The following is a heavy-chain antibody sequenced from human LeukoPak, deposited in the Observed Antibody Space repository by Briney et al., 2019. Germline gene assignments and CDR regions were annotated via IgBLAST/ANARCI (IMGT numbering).Heavy chain of an antibody. CDR2: IGIAGDT. V-gene: IGHV3-13*04. D-gene: IGHD3-9*01. J-gene: IGHJ4*02. CDR1: GFTFSSYD. Sequence: QPGGSLRLSCAASGFTFSSYDMHWVRQVTGKGLEWVSAIGIAGDTYYSGSVKGRFTISRENAKNFLYLQMNSLRAGDTAVYYCARGNILTGYDCWGQGTLVTVSS. CDR3: ARGNILTGYDC.